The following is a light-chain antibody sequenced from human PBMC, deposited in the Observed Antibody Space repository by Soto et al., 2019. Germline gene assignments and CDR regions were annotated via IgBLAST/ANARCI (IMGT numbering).Light chain of an antibody. CDR1: QDISIF. J-gene: IGKJ5*01. Sequence: IQLTQVPSWLSGSVVARVIITFRASQDISIFLACCQQKPGKAPRLLIYAASTLQSGVPSRFSGSGSGTDFTLTISSLQPEDFATYFCQHLNSYPITVGQGTRLEIK. V-gene: IGKV1-9*01. CDR3: QHLNSYPIT. CDR2: AAS.